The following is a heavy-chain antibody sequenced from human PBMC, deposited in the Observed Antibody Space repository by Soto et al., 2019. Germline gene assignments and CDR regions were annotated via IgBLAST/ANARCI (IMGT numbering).Heavy chain of an antibody. CDR1: GFTFSPYT. CDR2: ISNDGDDK. Sequence: QVQLVESGGGVVQPGRSLRLSCAASGFTFSPYTMHWVRQTPGKGLEWMAVISNDGDDKDYADSVKGRLTVSRDNSRSTLYLQMSSLRAEDTAVYYCARGGGFCGADCYKGGIDYWGQGTLVTVSP. D-gene: IGHD2-21*02. V-gene: IGHV3-30-3*01. J-gene: IGHJ4*02. CDR3: ARGGGFCGADCYKGGIDY.